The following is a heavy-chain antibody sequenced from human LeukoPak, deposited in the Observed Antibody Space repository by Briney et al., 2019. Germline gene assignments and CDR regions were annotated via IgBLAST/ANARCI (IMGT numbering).Heavy chain of an antibody. J-gene: IGHJ3*02. CDR2: IGSSGSYI. Sequence: GGSLRLSCAASGFAFSGDNMNWVRQAPGKGLDRVSFIGSSGSYIKYADSVKGRFTISRDNAKNSLYLQMNSLRTEDTAMYFCARDRAIDIRAYDIWGQGTMVTVSS. D-gene: IGHD5-12*01. CDR1: GFAFSGDN. CDR3: ARDRAIDIRAYDI. V-gene: IGHV3-21*01.